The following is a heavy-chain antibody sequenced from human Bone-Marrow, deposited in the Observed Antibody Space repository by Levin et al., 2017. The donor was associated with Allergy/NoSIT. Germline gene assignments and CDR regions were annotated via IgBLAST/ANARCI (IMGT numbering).Heavy chain of an antibody. Sequence: SETLSLTCTVSGGSISSYYWSWIRQPPGKGLEWIGYIYYSGSTNYNPSLKSRVTISVDTSKNQFSLKLSSVTAADTAVYYCARDNWGYDGRWFDPWGQGTLVTVSS. CDR2: IYYSGST. CDR1: GGSISSYY. D-gene: IGHD5-12*01. CDR3: ARDNWGYDGRWFDP. V-gene: IGHV4-59*01. J-gene: IGHJ5*02.